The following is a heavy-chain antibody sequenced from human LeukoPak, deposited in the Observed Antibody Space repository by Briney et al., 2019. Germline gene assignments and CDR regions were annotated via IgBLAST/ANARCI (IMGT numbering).Heavy chain of an antibody. CDR2: ISYDGSNK. J-gene: IGHJ4*02. Sequence: GGSLRLSCAASGFTFSSYAMHWVRQAPGKGLEWVAVISYDGSNKYYADSVKGRFTISRDNSKNTLYLQMNSLRAEDTAVYYCARDLDDSSGQHYFDYWGQGTLVTVSS. CDR1: GFTFSSYA. CDR3: ARDLDDSSGQHYFDY. V-gene: IGHV3-30*04. D-gene: IGHD3-22*01.